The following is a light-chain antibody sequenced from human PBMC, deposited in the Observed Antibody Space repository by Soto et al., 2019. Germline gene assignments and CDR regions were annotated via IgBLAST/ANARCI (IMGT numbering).Light chain of an antibody. Sequence: EIVMTQSPATLSVSPGERATLSCRASQSVSSNLAWFQQNPGQAPRLLIFGASTRATGIPARFNGSGSGTDFTLTFSSLPSEDFAVYYCQQYKNWRTFGQGTKLEIK. V-gene: IGKV3-15*01. CDR2: GAS. CDR3: QQYKNWRT. J-gene: IGKJ2*01. CDR1: QSVSSN.